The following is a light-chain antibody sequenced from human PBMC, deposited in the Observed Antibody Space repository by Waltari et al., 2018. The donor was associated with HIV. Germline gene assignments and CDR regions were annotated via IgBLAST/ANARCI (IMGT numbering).Light chain of an antibody. CDR2: RNN. CDR3: VTWADRSSGPVV. Sequence: QSVLTQPPSASGTPGQRITISCSGSSSTIGNNYVHWYQHLPGTAPKLLIYRNNQRASVVPDRFSGSKSGTSASLAISVLRSEDEAEYYWVTWADRSSGPVVFGGGTKGTVL. CDR1: SSTIGNNY. J-gene: IGLJ2*01. V-gene: IGLV1-47*01.